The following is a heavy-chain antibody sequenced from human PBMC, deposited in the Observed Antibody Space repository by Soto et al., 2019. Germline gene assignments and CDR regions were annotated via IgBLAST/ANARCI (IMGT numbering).Heavy chain of an antibody. D-gene: IGHD2-2*02. V-gene: IGHV3-23*01. J-gene: IGHJ4*02. CDR3: AKAASLYYFDH. CDR2: ISGSGGNT. CDR1: GFTFHTYA. Sequence: VGSLRLSCAASGFTFHTYAMNWVRQAPGKGLEWVSSISGSGGNTYYADSVKGRFTISRDNSKNTLILQMNSLRAEDTAVYYCAKAASLYYFDHWGQGTQVTVSS.